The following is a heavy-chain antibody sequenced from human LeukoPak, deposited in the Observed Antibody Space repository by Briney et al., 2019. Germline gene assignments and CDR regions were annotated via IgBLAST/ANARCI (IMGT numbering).Heavy chain of an antibody. V-gene: IGHV3-7*01. CDR3: ARDTRSGFLEWLNYYYYMDV. CDR2: IKQDGSEK. D-gene: IGHD3-3*01. Sequence: GGSLRLSCAASGFTFSSYWMCWVRQAPGKGLEWVANIKQDGSEKYYVDSVKGRFTISRDNAKNSLYLQMNSLRAEDTAVYYCARDTRSGFLEWLNYYYYMDVWGKGTTVTVSS. CDR1: GFTFSSYW. J-gene: IGHJ6*03.